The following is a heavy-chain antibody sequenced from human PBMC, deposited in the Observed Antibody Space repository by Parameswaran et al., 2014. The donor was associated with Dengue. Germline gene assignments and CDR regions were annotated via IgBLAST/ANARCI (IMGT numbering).Heavy chain of an antibody. V-gene: IGHV3-66*01. Sequence: RWIRQPPGKGLEWVSVIYSGGSTYYADSVKGRFTISRDNSKNTLYLQMNSLRAEDTAVYYCARERYSSSWYDDYWGQGTLVTVSS. D-gene: IGHD6-13*01. CDR2: IYSGGST. CDR3: ARERYSSSWYDDY. J-gene: IGHJ4*02.